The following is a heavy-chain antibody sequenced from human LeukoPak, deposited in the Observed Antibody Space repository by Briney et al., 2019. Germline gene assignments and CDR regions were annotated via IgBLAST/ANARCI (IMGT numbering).Heavy chain of an antibody. D-gene: IGHD5-12*01. V-gene: IGHV3-48*03. CDR3: ARDQRGYGGYDYLGRFDY. J-gene: IGHJ4*02. CDR2: ISSSGSTI. CDR1: GFTFSSYE. Sequence: PGGSLRLSCAASGFTFSSYEMNWVRQAPGKGLEWVSYISSSGSTIYYADSVKGRFTISRDNAKNSLYLQMNSLRAEDTAVYYCARDQRGYGGYDYLGRFDYWGQGTLVTVSS.